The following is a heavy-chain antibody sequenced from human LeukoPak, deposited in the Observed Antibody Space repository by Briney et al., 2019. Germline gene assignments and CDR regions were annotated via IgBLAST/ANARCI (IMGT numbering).Heavy chain of an antibody. D-gene: IGHD4-11*01. CDR2: LIPIFGIT. CDR3: ASGRMTTETTYCFDP. V-gene: IGHV1-69*04. CDR1: GGTFISNA. Sequence: GASVKVSCKASGGTFISNAITWVRQAPGQGLEWMGRLIPIFGITDYAQKFQGRVTITADKSTSTAYMEFSSLRSEDTAVYYCASGRMTTETTYCFDPWGQGTLITVSS. J-gene: IGHJ5*02.